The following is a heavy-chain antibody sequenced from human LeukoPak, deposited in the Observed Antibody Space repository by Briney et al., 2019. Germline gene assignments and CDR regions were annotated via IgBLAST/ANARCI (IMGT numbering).Heavy chain of an antibody. J-gene: IGHJ4*02. CDR2: IYYSGST. CDR1: GDSISTYY. CDR3: ARGRSRDGYNYDY. Sequence: SETLSLTCTVSGDSISTYYWSWIRQPPGKGLEWIGYIYYSGSTNYTPSLKSRVTISVDTSKNQFSLNLSSVTAADTAVYYCARGRSRDGYNYDYWGQGTLVTVSS. V-gene: IGHV4-59*01. D-gene: IGHD5-24*01.